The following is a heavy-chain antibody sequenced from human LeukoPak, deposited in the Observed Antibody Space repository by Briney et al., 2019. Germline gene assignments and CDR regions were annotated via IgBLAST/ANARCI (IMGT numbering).Heavy chain of an antibody. J-gene: IGHJ1*01. D-gene: IGHD6-13*01. CDR2: FYYSGST. CDR3: ASQSSPRF. Sequence: TSETLSLTCTVSGGSVTNYYWNWIRQTPGKGLEWIGCFYYSGSTSYNPSLKSRVTISIDTSKNQFSPKLTSVTAADTAVYYCASQSSPRFWGQGTLVTVSS. V-gene: IGHV4-59*02. CDR1: GGSVTNYY.